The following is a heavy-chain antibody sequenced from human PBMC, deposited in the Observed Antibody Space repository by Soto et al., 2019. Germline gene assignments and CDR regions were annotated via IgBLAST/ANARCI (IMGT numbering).Heavy chain of an antibody. J-gene: IGHJ4*02. CDR3: ARNRFGVVTAFDY. CDR2: IWYDGSNK. V-gene: IGHV3-33*01. Sequence: GGSLRLSCAASGFTFSSYGMHWVRQAPGKGLEWVAVIWYDGSNKYYADPVKGRFTISRDNSKNTLYLQMNSLRAEDTAVYYCARNRFGVVTAFDYWGQGTLVTVSS. D-gene: IGHD3-3*01. CDR1: GFTFSSYG.